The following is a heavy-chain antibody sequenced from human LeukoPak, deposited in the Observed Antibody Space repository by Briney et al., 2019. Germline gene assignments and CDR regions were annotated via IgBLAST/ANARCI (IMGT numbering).Heavy chain of an antibody. V-gene: IGHV4-59*08. CDR3: ARHRAYSSSSPFDY. D-gene: IGHD6-6*01. CDR1: GGSTSSLY. Sequence: SETLSLTCTVSGGSTSSLYWSWIRQPPGKGLEWIGYIYYTGSTNYNPSLKSRVTMFVDMSKNQFSLRLSSVTAADTAVYYCARHRAYSSSSPFDYWGQGTLVTVSS. CDR2: IYYTGST. J-gene: IGHJ4*02.